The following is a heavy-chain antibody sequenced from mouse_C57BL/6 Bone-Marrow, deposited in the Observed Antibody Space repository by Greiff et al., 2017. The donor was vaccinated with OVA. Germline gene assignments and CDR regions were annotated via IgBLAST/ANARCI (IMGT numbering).Heavy chain of an antibody. J-gene: IGHJ4*01. D-gene: IGHD2-5*01. Sequence: VKVVESGPGLVQPSQSLSITCTVSGFSLTSYGVHWVRQSPGKGLEWLGVIWRGGSTDYNAAFMSRLSITKDNSKSQVFFKMNSLQADDTAIYYCATYSNYEGTSYYAMDYWGQGTSVTVSS. V-gene: IGHV2-5*01. CDR2: IWRGGST. CDR3: ATYSNYEGTSYYAMDY. CDR1: GFSLTSYG.